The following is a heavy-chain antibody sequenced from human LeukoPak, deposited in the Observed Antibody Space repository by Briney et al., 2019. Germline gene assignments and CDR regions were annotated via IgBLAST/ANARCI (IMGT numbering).Heavy chain of an antibody. Sequence: SETLTLTCTVSGGSISSSTYYWGWIRQPPGKGLEWIGSIYYSGSTYYNPSLKSRVTISVDTSKNQFSLKLSSVTAADTAVYFCATESYYYDSTGYFSRNDAFDIWGQGTMVTVSS. D-gene: IGHD3-22*01. J-gene: IGHJ3*02. CDR1: GGSISSSTYY. CDR3: ATESYYYDSTGYFSRNDAFDI. CDR2: IYYSGST. V-gene: IGHV4-39*07.